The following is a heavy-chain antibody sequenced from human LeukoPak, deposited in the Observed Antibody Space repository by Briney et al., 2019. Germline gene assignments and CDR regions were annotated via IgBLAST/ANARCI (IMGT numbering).Heavy chain of an antibody. J-gene: IGHJ4*02. Sequence: GGSLRLSCAASGFTFSSYAMHWVRQAPGKGLEWVAVISYDGSNKYYADSVKGRFTISRDNSKNTLYLQMNSLRAEDTAVYYCAKTGSRFRGRDYWGQGTLVTVSS. CDR2: ISYDGSNK. CDR1: GFTFSSYA. V-gene: IGHV3-30-3*02. D-gene: IGHD3-10*01. CDR3: AKTGSRFRGRDY.